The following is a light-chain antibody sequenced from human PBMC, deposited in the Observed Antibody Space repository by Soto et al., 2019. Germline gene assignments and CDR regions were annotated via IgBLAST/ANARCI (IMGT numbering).Light chain of an antibody. V-gene: IGKV2-28*01. Sequence: DIVMTQSPLSLPVTPGEPASISCRSHQSLLYSDGRNYLDWYLKKPGQSPQLLIYLGSNRASGVPDRFSGSGSGTDFTLTISRVEAEDVGVYFCMQALETPLTFGPGTKVDIK. CDR1: QSLLYSDGRNY. CDR2: LGS. CDR3: MQALETPLT. J-gene: IGKJ3*01.